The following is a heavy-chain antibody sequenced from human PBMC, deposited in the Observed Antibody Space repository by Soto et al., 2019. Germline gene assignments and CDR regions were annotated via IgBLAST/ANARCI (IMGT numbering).Heavy chain of an antibody. Sequence: ASVKVSCKASGYTFSAYHIHWVRQAPGQGLEWMGWINPKCGAQSYALSFQGRVTMTSDTTISTTYMDVTSLRSDDTGVYYCASALTFFGVVTTDYYYGMDVWGQGTTVTVSS. CDR3: ASALTFFGVVTTDYYYGMDV. D-gene: IGHD3-3*01. V-gene: IGHV1-2*02. J-gene: IGHJ6*02. CDR2: INPKCGAQ. CDR1: GYTFSAYH.